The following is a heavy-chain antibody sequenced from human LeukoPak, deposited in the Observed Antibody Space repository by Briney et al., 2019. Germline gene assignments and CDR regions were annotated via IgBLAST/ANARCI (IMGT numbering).Heavy chain of an antibody. CDR2: ISYDGSNK. J-gene: IGHJ6*03. CDR3: ARAPTYYYYMDV. V-gene: IGHV3-30*03. Sequence: GGSLRLSCAASGFTFSSYGMHWVRQAPGKGLEWVTVISYDGSNKYYADSVKGRFTISRDNSKNTLYLQMNSLRAEDTAVYYCARAPTYYYYMDVWGKGTTVTVSS. CDR1: GFTFSSYG.